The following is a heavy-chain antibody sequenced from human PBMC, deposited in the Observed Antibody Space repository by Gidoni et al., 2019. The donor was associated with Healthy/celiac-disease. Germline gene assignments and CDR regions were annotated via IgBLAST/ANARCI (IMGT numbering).Heavy chain of an antibody. V-gene: IGHV1-2*02. CDR1: GYTFTDYY. CDR2: INPNSGGT. J-gene: IGHJ6*02. Sequence: QVQLVQSGAEVKKPGASVKVSCKASGYTFTDYYMHWVRQAPGQGLEWMAWINPNSGGTNYAQKFQGRVTMTRDTSISTAYMELSSLRSDDTAVYYCARPFSSSSPYYNYGLDVWGQGTTVIVSS. CDR3: ARPFSSSSPYYNYGLDV. D-gene: IGHD6-6*01.